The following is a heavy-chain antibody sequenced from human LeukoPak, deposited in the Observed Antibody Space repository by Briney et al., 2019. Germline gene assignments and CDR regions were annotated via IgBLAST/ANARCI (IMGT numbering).Heavy chain of an antibody. D-gene: IGHD3-10*01. CDR3: ARGGRKITMVRGVIYY. J-gene: IGHJ4*02. CDR1: GYTFTGYY. CDR2: INPNSGGT. Sequence: ASVKVSCKASGYTFTGYYMHWVRQAPGQGLEWMGWINPNSGGTNYAQKFQGRVTMTRDTSISTAYMELSRLRSDDTAVYYCARGGRKITMVRGVIYYWGQRTLVTVSS. V-gene: IGHV1-2*02.